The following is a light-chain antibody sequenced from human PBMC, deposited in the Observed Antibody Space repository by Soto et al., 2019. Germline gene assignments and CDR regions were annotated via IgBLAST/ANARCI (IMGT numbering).Light chain of an antibody. CDR1: QSVSSNF. CDR2: GAS. J-gene: IGKJ1*01. Sequence: EIVLTQSPGTLSLSPGERATLSCRASQSVSSNFLGWYQQKPGQAPRLLIYGASRRAPGIPDRFSGSGSGTDFTLTISRLESEDFAVYYCQQYGTSPRTFGQGTKVEIK. CDR3: QQYGTSPRT. V-gene: IGKV3-20*01.